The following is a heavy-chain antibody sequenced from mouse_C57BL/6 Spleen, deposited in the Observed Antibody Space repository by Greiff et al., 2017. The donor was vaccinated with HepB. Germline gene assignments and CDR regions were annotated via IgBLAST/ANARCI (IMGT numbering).Heavy chain of an antibody. J-gene: IGHJ2*01. Sequence: VQLQQSGPELVQPGASVKLSCKASGYAFSSSWMNWVKQRPGTGLEWIGRIYPGDGDTNYNGKFKGKATMTADKSSSTAYMQLSSLTSEDSAVYFCARGADCSNYVYFDYWGQGTTVTVSS. D-gene: IGHD2-5*01. CDR2: IYPGDGDT. CDR3: ARGADCSNYVYFDY. V-gene: IGHV1-82*01. CDR1: GYAFSSSW.